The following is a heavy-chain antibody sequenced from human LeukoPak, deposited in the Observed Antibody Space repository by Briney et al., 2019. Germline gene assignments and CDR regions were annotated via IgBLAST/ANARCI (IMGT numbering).Heavy chain of an antibody. J-gene: IGHJ6*03. CDR2: IYYSGST. CDR3: ARDPYRKKGHYMDV. CDR1: GGSISSGGYS. V-gene: IGHV4-30-2*05. Sequence: PSETLSLTCAVSGGSISSGGYSWSWIRQPPGKGLEWIGYIYYSGSTYYNPSLKSRVTISVDTSKNQFSLKLSSVTAADTAVYYCARDPYRKKGHYMDVWGKGTTVTVSS. D-gene: IGHD4-11*01.